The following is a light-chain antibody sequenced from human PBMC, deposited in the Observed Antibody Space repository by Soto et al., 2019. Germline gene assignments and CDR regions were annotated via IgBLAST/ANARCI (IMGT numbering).Light chain of an antibody. CDR1: QSVSSNY. V-gene: IGKV3D-20*02. CDR2: GAS. CDR3: QQRKYWPPLT. J-gene: IGKJ4*01. Sequence: EIVLTQSPGTLSLSPGERATLSCRASQSVSSNYLTWYQQKPGQAPRLLIHGASSRATGIPDRFSGSGSGTDFTLTISSLEPEDFAVYYCQQRKYWPPLTFGGGTKVEIK.